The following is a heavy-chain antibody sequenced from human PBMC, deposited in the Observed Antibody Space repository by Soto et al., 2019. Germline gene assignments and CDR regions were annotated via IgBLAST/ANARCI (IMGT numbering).Heavy chain of an antibody. Sequence: PGGSLRLSCAASGFTFSSYGMHWVRQAPGKGLEWVAVISYDGSNKYYADSVKGRFTISRDNSKNTLYLQMNSLRAEDTDVYYWAKDILVVVAATGGDAFDIWGQGTMVTVSS. J-gene: IGHJ3*02. CDR2: ISYDGSNK. D-gene: IGHD2-15*01. CDR3: AKDILVVVAATGGDAFDI. CDR1: GFTFSSYG. V-gene: IGHV3-30*18.